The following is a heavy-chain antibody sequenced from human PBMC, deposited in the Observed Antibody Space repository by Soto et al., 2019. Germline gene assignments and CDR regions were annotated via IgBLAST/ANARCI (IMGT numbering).Heavy chain of an antibody. V-gene: IGHV3-73*01. CDR2: IRSRANNFAT. J-gene: IGHJ6*02. CDR3: ARGEGGDIGDYYYQGMDV. CDR1: GFIFSGSA. Sequence: GGSLRLSCAASGFIFSGSAIHWVRQASGKGLEWVGRIRSRANNFATSSAASVKGRFTFSRDDSKNTAYLQMNTLKPEDPAVYYRARGEGGDIGDYYYQGMDVWGQGTRVTVSS. D-gene: IGHD5-12*01.